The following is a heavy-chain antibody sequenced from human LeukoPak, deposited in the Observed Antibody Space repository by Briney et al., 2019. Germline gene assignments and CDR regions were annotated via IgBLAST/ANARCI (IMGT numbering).Heavy chain of an antibody. V-gene: IGHV1-18*01. Sequence: ASVKVSCKASGGTFSSYAISWVRQAPGQGLEWMGWISAYNGNTNYAQKLQGRVTMTTDTSTSTAYMELRSLRSDDTSGYDCARGGYIAVAVPGDYWGQGTLVTVSS. CDR2: ISAYNGNT. J-gene: IGHJ4*02. CDR1: GGTFSSYA. D-gene: IGHD6-19*01. CDR3: ARGGYIAVAVPGDY.